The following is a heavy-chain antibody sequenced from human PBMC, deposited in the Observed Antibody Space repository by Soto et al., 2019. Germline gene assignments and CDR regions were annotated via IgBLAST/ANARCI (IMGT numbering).Heavy chain of an antibody. J-gene: IGHJ5*02. CDR2: IYYSGST. CDR1: GGSISSYY. V-gene: IGHV4-59*01. Sequence: SETLSLTCTVSGGSISSYYWSWIRQPPGKGLEWIAYIYYSGSTEYSPSLKSRLTITKDTSKNQVVLTMTNMDPVDTATYYCAHRRYPSIAAQGGFDPWGQGTLVTVSS. D-gene: IGHD6-6*01. CDR3: AHRRYPSIAAQGGFDP.